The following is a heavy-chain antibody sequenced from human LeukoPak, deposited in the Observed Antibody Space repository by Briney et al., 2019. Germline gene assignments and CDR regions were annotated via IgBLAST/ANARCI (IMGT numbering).Heavy chain of an antibody. Sequence: PGGSLRLSCAAFGFTFSSYDMHWVRQATGKGLEWVSAIGTAGDTYYPGSVKGRFTISRDNAQNSLYLQMNSLRAEDTAVYYCARERDCGRASCVAYYFDYWSQGTLVTVSS. V-gene: IGHV3-13*01. CDR2: IGTAGDT. CDR3: ARERDCGRASCVAYYFDY. J-gene: IGHJ4*02. D-gene: IGHD2-2*01. CDR1: GFTFSSYD.